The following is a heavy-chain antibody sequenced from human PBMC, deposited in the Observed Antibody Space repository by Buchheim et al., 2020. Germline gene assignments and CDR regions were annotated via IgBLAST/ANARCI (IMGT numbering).Heavy chain of an antibody. CDR1: GGSFSGYY. J-gene: IGHJ4*02. CDR2: INHSGST. D-gene: IGHD3-22*01. Sequence: QVQLQQWGAGLLKPSETLSLTCAVYGGSFSGYYWSWIGQPPGKGLEWIGEINHSGSTNYNPSLKSRVTISVDTSKNKFSLKLSSVIAADTAVYYCARTGYTYYYDSSGYYDYFDYWGQGTL. CDR3: ARTGYTYYYDSSGYYDYFDY. V-gene: IGHV4-34*01.